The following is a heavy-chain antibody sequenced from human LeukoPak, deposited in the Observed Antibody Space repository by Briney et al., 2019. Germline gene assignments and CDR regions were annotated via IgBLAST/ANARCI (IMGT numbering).Heavy chain of an antibody. CDR3: XXXXGKTVAATPFDY. V-gene: IGHV3-23*01. J-gene: IGHJ4*02. D-gene: IGHD1-26*01. Sequence: GGSLRLSCEVSGLTFSSYAISWVRQAPGARLEWVSAISGGGIATYYADSVKGRVAISRDNSKNTLFLQMNSLRVEDTATYYXXXXXGKTVAATPFDYWGQGLLVTVSS. CDR2: ISGGGIAT. CDR1: GLTFSSYA.